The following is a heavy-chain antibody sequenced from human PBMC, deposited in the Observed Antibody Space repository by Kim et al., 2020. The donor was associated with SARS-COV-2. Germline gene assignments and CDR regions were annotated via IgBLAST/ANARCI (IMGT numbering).Heavy chain of an antibody. CDR1: GFTFSNAW. CDR2: IKTKTTGGTT. J-gene: IGHJ5*02. Sequence: GGSLRLSCAASGFTFSNAWMSWVRQAPGKGLQWVGRIKTKTTGGTTDYAAPVRGRFTISRDDSKNTLYLQMNSLKPEDTAMYYGTTISDSGVLRFDPRGPGTLVTVSS. CDR3: TTISDSGVLRFDP. D-gene: IGHD3-10*01. V-gene: IGHV3-15*01.